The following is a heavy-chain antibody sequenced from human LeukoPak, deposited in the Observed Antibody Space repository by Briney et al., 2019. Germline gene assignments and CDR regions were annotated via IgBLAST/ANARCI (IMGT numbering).Heavy chain of an antibody. Sequence: GGSLRLSCAASGFTFSSYAMSWVRQAPGKGLEWVSAIRDSGSSTHYADSVKGRFTTSRDNSKNTLFLQMNSLRAEDTAMYYCAKYGPQDSGSSHFDYWGQGALVTVSS. CDR2: IRDSGSST. CDR3: AKYGPQDSGSSHFDY. D-gene: IGHD1-26*01. CDR1: GFTFSSYA. J-gene: IGHJ4*02. V-gene: IGHV3-23*01.